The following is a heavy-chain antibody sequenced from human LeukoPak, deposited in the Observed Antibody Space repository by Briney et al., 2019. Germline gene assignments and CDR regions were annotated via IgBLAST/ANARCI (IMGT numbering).Heavy chain of an antibody. CDR1: GGSFSGYY. D-gene: IGHD3-16*02. V-gene: IGHV4-34*01. CDR2: INHSGST. CDR3: ARVAGYYDYVWGSYRFGYYFDY. J-gene: IGHJ4*02. Sequence: SETLSLTCAVYGGSFSGYYWSWIRQPPGKGLEWIGEINHSGSTNYNPSLKSRVTISVDTSKNQFSLKLSSVTAADTAVYYCARVAGYYDYVWGSYRFGYYFDYWGQGTLVTVSS.